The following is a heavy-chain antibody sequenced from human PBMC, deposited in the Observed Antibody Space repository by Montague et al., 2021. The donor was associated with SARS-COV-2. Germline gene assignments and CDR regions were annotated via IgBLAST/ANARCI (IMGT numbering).Heavy chain of an antibody. J-gene: IGHJ3*02. V-gene: IGHV3-11*01. CDR1: GFTFSDYY. CDR3: ARVRHSYGYLSAFDI. CDR2: ISSSGSTI. D-gene: IGHD5-18*01. Sequence: SLRLSWSASGFTFSDYYMSWVRQAPGKGLEWVSYISSSGSTIYYADSVKGRFTISRDNAKNSLYLQMNSRRAEDTADYYCARVRHSYGYLSAFDIWGQGTMVTVSS.